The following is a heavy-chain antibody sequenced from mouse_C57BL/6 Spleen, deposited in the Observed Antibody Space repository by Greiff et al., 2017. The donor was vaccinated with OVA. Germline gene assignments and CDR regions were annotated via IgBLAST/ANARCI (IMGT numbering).Heavy chain of an antibody. CDR2: ISYDGSN. CDR1: GYSITSGYY. CDR3: ARKGYYAMDY. V-gene: IGHV3-6*01. Sequence: QLQESGPGLVKPSQSLSLTCSVTGYSITSGYYWNWIRQFPGNKLEWMGYISYDGSNNYNPSLKNRISITRDTSKNQFFLKLNSVTTEDTATYYCARKGYYAMDYWGQGTSVTVSS. J-gene: IGHJ4*01.